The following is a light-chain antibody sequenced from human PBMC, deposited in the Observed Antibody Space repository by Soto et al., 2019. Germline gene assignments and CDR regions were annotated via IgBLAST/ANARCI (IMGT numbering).Light chain of an antibody. CDR1: QSVSSSY. V-gene: IGKV3-20*01. J-gene: IGKJ1*01. Sequence: EIVLTQSPGTLSLSPGERATPSCRASQSVSSSYLAWYQQKPGQAPRLLIYAASSRATGIPDRFSGSGSGTDFTLTISRLEPEDFAVYYCQHYGRSPTWTFGQGTKVDIK. CDR2: AAS. CDR3: QHYGRSPTWT.